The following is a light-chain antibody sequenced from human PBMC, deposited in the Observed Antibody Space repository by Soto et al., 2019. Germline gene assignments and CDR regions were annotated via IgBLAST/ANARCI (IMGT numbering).Light chain of an antibody. V-gene: IGKV3D-15*01. CDR3: QQYNKWPYT. Sequence: EIVMTQSPVALSVSPGESAALSCRASQSVGRNFAWYQQRPGQAPRVLIYGTSTRATGVAARFSGSGSGTAFTLTISSLQSEDFAVYYCQQYNKWPYTFGQGTRLEIK. CDR1: QSVGRN. J-gene: IGKJ2*01. CDR2: GTS.